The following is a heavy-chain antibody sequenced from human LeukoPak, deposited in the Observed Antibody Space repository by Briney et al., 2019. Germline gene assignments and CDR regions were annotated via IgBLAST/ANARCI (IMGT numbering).Heavy chain of an antibody. J-gene: IGHJ4*02. CDR3: ARGPLPAAPTFFDY. Sequence: GGSLRLSCEASGLTFSSYWMSWVRQAPGKGLEGGSVIYSGGSTYYADSVKGRFTISRDNSKNTLYLQMNSLRAEDTAVYYCARGPLPAAPTFFDYWGQGTLVTVSS. D-gene: IGHD2-2*01. CDR2: IYSGGST. V-gene: IGHV3-66*01. CDR1: GLTFSSYW.